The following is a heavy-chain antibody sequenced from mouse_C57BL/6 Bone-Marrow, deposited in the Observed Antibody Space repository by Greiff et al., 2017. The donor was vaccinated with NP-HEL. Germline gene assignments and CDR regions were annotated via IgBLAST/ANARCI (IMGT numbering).Heavy chain of an antibody. J-gene: IGHJ2*01. CDR2: ITPSNGGT. CDR1: GYPFTSYW. Sequence: QVHVKQPGTELVKPGASVKLSCKASGYPFTSYWMHWVTQWPGQGLEWIGNITPSNGGTNYNEKFKSKATMTVDKSSSTADMQLSSLTSEDSAVYYCASHYYYGSSSNWGQGTTLTVSS. D-gene: IGHD1-1*01. CDR3: ASHYYYGSSSN. V-gene: IGHV1-53*01.